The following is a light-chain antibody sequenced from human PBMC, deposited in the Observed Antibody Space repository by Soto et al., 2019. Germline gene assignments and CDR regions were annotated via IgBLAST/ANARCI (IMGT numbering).Light chain of an antibody. CDR3: SSYAGNNKFV. Sequence: QSALTQPPSASGSPGQSVTISCTGTSSDVGYYNYVSWYQQHPGKAPKLMIYEVTKRPSGVPDRFSGSKSGNTASLTVSGLQAEDEADYYCSSYAGNNKFVFGTGTKVTAL. CDR2: EVT. J-gene: IGLJ1*01. V-gene: IGLV2-8*01. CDR1: SSDVGYYNY.